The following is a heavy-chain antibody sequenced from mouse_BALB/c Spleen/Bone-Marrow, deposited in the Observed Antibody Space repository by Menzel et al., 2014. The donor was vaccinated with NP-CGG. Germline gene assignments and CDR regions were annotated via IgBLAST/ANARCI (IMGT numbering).Heavy chain of an antibody. CDR2: IYPGSGNT. V-gene: IGHV1-77*01. Sequence: VHLVESGAELARPGASVKLSCKASGYTFTDYYVSWVKQRTGQGLEWIGEIYPGSGNTYYNEKFKGKATLTADRSSSTAYMQLSGLTSEDSAVYFCARAASLDYWGQGTSVTVSS. CDR1: GYTFTDYY. CDR3: ARAASLDY. J-gene: IGHJ4*01.